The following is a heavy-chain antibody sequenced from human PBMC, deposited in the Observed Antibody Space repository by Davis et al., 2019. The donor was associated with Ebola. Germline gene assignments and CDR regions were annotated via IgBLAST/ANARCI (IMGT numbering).Heavy chain of an antibody. CDR3: ARRLSRITGYFDY. V-gene: IGHV5-51*01. J-gene: IGHJ4*02. D-gene: IGHD3-16*01. Sequence: PGGSLRLSCKGSGYSFTSYWIGWVRQLPGKGLEWMGIIYPGDSDTRYSPSFQGQVTISADKSISTACLQWSSLKASDTAMYYCARRLSRITGYFDYWGQGTLVTVSS. CDR1: GYSFTSYW. CDR2: IYPGDSDT.